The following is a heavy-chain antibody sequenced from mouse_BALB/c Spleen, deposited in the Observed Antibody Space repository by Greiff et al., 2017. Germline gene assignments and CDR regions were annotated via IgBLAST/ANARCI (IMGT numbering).Heavy chain of an antibody. D-gene: IGHD1-1*01. CDR3: ARSYGSSYRYFDV. CDR2: ISYSGST. Sequence: EVQLVESGPGLVKPSQSLSLTCTVTGYSITSDYAWNWIRQFPGNKLEWMGYISYSGSTSYNPSLKSRISITRDTSKNQFFLQLNSVTTEDTATYYCARSYGSSYRYFDVWGAGTTVTVSS. V-gene: IGHV3-2*02. CDR1: GYSITSDYA. J-gene: IGHJ1*01.